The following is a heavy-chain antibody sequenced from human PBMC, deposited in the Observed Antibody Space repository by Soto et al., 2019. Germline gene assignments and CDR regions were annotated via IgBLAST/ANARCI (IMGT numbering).Heavy chain of an antibody. D-gene: IGHD3-10*01. J-gene: IGHJ4*02. CDR3: ARGEFLWFGELLR. Sequence: QVQLVQSGAEVKKPGASVKVSCKASGYTFTSYDINWVRQATGQGLEWMGWMNPNSGNTGYAQKFQGRVTLTKNTSISTAYMELSSLRSEDQAVYYCARGEFLWFGELLRWGQGTLVTVSS. CDR2: MNPNSGNT. CDR1: GYTFTSYD. V-gene: IGHV1-8*01.